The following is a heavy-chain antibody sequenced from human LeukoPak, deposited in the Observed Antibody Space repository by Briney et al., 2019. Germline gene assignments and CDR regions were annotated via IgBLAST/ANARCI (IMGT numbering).Heavy chain of an antibody. Sequence: PSETLSLTCAVYGGSFSGYYWSWIRQPPGKGLEWIGEINHSGSTDYNPSLKSRVTISVDTSKNQFSLKLSSVTAADTAVYYCARATYYDLWSGYYNRPQGWFDPWGQGTLVTVSS. CDR3: ARATYYDLWSGYYNRPQGWFDP. J-gene: IGHJ5*02. V-gene: IGHV4-34*01. CDR2: INHSGST. CDR1: GGSFSGYY. D-gene: IGHD3-3*01.